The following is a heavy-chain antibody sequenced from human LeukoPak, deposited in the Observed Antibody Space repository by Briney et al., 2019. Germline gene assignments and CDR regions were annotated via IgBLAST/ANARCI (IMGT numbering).Heavy chain of an antibody. CDR1: GFTFSSYD. V-gene: IGHV3-13*01. CDR2: IGIAGDT. CDR3: ARAVSEEADAFDL. J-gene: IGHJ3*01. Sequence: GGSLRLSCAASGFTFSSYDMHWVRQATGKGPEWVSAIGIAGDTYYPDSVKDRFTISRENAKNSLYLQMTSLRAGDTAVYYCARAVSEEADAFDLWGQGTMVTVSS.